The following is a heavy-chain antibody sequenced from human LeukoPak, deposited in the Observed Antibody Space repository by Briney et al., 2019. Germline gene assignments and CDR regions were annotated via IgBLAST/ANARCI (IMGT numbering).Heavy chain of an antibody. V-gene: IGHV3-21*01. CDR2: ISSSSSYI. Sequence: GGSLRLSCAASGFTFSSYSMNWVRQAPGKGLEWVSSISSSSSYIYYADSVKGRFTISRDNAKNSLYLQMNSLRAEDTAVYYCARVGYCSGGSCYAKSNYYGMDAWGKGTTVTVSS. J-gene: IGHJ6*04. CDR3: ARVGYCSGGSCYAKSNYYGMDA. D-gene: IGHD2-15*01. CDR1: GFTFSSYS.